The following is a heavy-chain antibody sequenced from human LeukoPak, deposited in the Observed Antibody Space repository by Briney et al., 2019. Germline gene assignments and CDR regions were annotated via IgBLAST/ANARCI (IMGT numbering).Heavy chain of an antibody. CDR2: IYHNGTL. J-gene: IGHJ6*02. CDR3: ATAPILRGEGGEHYKYGMDV. D-gene: IGHD2-2*02. V-gene: IGHV4-4*02. CDR1: VGSISSGNW. Sequence: SGTLSLTCAVSVGSISSGNWWTWVRQSPGKGLEWIGEIYHNGTLNYNPSLKSRVTISADSFKNHFSLRLTSVTAADTAVYYCATAPILRGEGGEHYKYGMDVWGQGTTVIVSS.